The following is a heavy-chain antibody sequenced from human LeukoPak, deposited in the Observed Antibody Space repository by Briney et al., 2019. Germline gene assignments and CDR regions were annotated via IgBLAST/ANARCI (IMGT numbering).Heavy chain of an antibody. CDR1: GFTFNYYY. V-gene: IGHV3-11*01. CDR2: INIGGTNT. J-gene: IGHJ5*02. CDR3: ATDGAGFDT. Sequence: GGSLRLSCAASGFTFNYYYMSWLRQAPGKGLEWLSYINIGGTNTHYADSVKGRFTISRDNAKKSLYLEMNNLRAEDTAVYYCATDGAGFDTWGQGVLVTVSS.